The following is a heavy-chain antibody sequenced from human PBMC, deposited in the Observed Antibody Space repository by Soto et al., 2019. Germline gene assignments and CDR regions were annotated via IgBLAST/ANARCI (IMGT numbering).Heavy chain of an antibody. V-gene: IGHV3-49*03. J-gene: IGHJ6*02. Sequence: GGSLRLSCRCFGFTFVDYAIRWSRQAPGKGLEWVGVIRSKAYGETTDYGASVKGRFTILRDDSKSIAYLQLNSLQSEDTGVYYCTRYTYTSRYSYFGMDVWGHGTAVTVSS. CDR1: GFTFVDYA. CDR3: TRYTYTSRYSYFGMDV. CDR2: IRSKAYGETT. D-gene: IGHD2-2*01.